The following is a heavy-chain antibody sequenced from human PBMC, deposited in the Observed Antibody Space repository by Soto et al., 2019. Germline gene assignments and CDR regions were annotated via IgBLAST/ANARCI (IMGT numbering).Heavy chain of an antibody. Sequence: QPGGSLRLSCAASGFTFSSYWMSWVRQAPGKGLEWVANIKQDGSEKYYVDSVKGRFTISRDNAKNSLYLQMNSLRAEDTAVYYCARDQLEQWKRYYYYGMDVWGQGTTVTVSS. J-gene: IGHJ6*02. D-gene: IGHD6-19*01. CDR2: IKQDGSEK. CDR3: ARDQLEQWKRYYYYGMDV. CDR1: GFTFSSYW. V-gene: IGHV3-7*01.